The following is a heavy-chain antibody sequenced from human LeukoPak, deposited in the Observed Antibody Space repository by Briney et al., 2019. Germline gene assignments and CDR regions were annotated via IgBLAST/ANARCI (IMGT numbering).Heavy chain of an antibody. CDR1: GFTFSSYA. CDR2: IIGSGSST. V-gene: IGHV3-23*01. Sequence: GGSLRLSCAASGFTFSSYAMSWVRQAPGKGLEWVSAIIGSGSSTYYADSVKGRFTISRDNSKNTLILQMNSLRAGDTAIYYCAKDRAQQLVLDFWGQGTLVTVSS. J-gene: IGHJ4*02. CDR3: AKDRAQQLVLDF. D-gene: IGHD6-13*01.